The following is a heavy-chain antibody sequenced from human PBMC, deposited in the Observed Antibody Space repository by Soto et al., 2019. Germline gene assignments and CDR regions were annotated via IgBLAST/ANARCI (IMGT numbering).Heavy chain of an antibody. Sequence: ASVKVSCKASGYTFTSYYMHWVRQAPGQGLEWMGIINPSGGSTSYAQKFQGRVTMTRDTSTSTVYMELSSLRSEDTAVYYCARDWDYFYNGSGYPPPAYSYYGRDVGGQGPRFPV. V-gene: IGHV1-46*01. J-gene: IGHJ6*02. CDR3: ARDWDYFYNGSGYPPPAYSYYGRDV. CDR2: INPSGGST. CDR1: GYTFTSYY. D-gene: IGHD3-22*01.